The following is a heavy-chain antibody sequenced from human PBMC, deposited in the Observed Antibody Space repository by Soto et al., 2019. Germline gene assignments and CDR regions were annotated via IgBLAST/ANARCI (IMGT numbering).Heavy chain of an antibody. J-gene: IGHJ4*02. D-gene: IGHD3-3*01. CDR2: INDDGSER. CDR1: GFMFGGYW. V-gene: IGHV3-7*01. Sequence: EAQLVESGGGLVQPGGSLRLSCEASGFMFGGYWMSWVRQAPGKGLEWVANINDDGSERNYVDSVKGRFTISRDTPNNLLFLQMNSLRDEDTAVYYCAREFYGYYTYGPGDYWGQGTLVAVSS. CDR3: AREFYGYYTYGPGDY.